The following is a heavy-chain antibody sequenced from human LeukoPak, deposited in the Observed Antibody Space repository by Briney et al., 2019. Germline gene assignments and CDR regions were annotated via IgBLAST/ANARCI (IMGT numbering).Heavy chain of an antibody. Sequence: GASVKVSCKASGYTFTSYAMHWVRQAPGQRLEWMGWINAGNGNTKYSQKFQGRVTITRDTSASTAYMELSSLRSEDTAVYYCARDTGDYVSQFDPWGQGTLATVSS. D-gene: IGHD4-17*01. V-gene: IGHV1-3*01. CDR3: ARDTGDYVSQFDP. CDR2: INAGNGNT. CDR1: GYTFTSYA. J-gene: IGHJ5*02.